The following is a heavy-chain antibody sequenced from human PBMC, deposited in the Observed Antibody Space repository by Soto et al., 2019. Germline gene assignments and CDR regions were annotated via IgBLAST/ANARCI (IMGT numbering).Heavy chain of an antibody. V-gene: IGHV1-69*13. J-gene: IGHJ6*02. Sequence: GAAVKVSCKASGGTFSSYAISWVRQAPGQGREWMGGIIPIFGTANYAQKFQGRVTITADESTSTAYMELSSLRSEDTAVYYCARDPPVRPLYYYYYYGMDVWGQGTTVTVSS. CDR2: IIPIFGTA. D-gene: IGHD4-4*01. CDR1: GGTFSSYA. CDR3: ARDPPVRPLYYYYYYGMDV.